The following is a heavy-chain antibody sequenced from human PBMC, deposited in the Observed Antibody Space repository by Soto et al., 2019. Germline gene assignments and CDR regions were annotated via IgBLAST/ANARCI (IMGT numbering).Heavy chain of an antibody. CDR2: SRAYFGNT. V-gene: IGHV1-18*04. CDR1: AYPFPSSG. J-gene: IGHJ3*02. Sequence: VVLVKVSAEASAYPFPSSGIGRVQPAPGQGCEWVGWSRAYFGNTNSAQKLQSRDTRTTDSSTSTAYMELRSLRSDDTAVYYGARDSASGDDAFDIWSQGAIVT. D-gene: IGHD3-10*01. CDR3: ARDSASGDDAFDI.